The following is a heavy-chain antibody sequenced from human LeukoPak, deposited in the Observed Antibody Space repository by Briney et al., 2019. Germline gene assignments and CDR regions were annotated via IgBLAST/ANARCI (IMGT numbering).Heavy chain of an antibody. Sequence: PGGSLRLSCTASGFTFGDYTMTWFRQAPGKGLEWIGFIRSKASGGTTENAASVKGRFIISRDDSKSIAYLQMNSLKTEDTAVYYCTAVATGGWYFDNWGQGTLVTVSS. V-gene: IGHV3-49*03. CDR1: GFTFGDYT. J-gene: IGHJ4*02. CDR2: IRSKASGGTT. D-gene: IGHD1-26*01. CDR3: TAVATGGWYFDN.